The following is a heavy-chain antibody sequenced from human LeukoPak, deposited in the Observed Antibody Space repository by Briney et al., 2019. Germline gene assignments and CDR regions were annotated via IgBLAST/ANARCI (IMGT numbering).Heavy chain of an antibody. J-gene: IGHJ4*02. V-gene: IGHV3-30*18. CDR3: AEDLNRINLIPMVRGVLDY. CDR1: GFTFSSYG. CDR2: ISYSGSNK. D-gene: IGHD3-10*01. Sequence: GGSLRLSCAASGFTFSSYGMHWVRQAPGKGLEWVAVISYSGSNKYYADSVKGRFTISRDNSKNTLYLQMNRLRAEDTAVYYCAEDLNRINLIPMVRGVLDYWAQGTRVTVPS.